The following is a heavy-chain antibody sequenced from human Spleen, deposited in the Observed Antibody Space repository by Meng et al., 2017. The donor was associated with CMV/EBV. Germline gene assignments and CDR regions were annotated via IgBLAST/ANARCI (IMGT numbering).Heavy chain of an antibody. Sequence: TFTNYGISWVRQAPGQGLEWMGGITPALETADYAQKFRDRVTITTDDSATTAYMEMSSLRSEDTAVYFCARGPRITVGGVIIWPLEDWGQGTLVTVSS. J-gene: IGHJ4*02. CDR3: ARGPRITVGGVIIWPLED. CDR2: ITPALETA. D-gene: IGHD3-16*02. CDR1: TFTNYG. V-gene: IGHV1-69*05.